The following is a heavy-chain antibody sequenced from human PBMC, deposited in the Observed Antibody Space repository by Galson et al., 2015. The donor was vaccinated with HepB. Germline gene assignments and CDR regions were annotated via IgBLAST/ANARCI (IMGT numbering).Heavy chain of an antibody. J-gene: IGHJ6*02. CDR2: IIPIFGTA. Sequence: SVKVSCKASGGTFSSYAISWVRQAPGQGLEWMGGIIPIFGTANYAQKFQGRVTITADESTSTAYTELSSLRSEDTAVYYCARVVVVAAKDPRYYYGMDVWGQGTTVTVSS. CDR3: ARVVVVAAKDPRYYYGMDV. CDR1: GGTFSSYA. V-gene: IGHV1-69*13. D-gene: IGHD2-15*01.